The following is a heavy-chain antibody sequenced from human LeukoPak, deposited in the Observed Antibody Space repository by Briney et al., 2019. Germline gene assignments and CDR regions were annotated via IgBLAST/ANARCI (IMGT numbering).Heavy chain of an antibody. Sequence: TGGSLRLSCAASGFIVSSNYMSWVRQAPGKGLEWVSVIYSGGSTYYADSVKGRFTISRDNSKNTLYLQMNSLRAEDTAVYYCARDEGANYYDSSWGQGTLVTVSS. J-gene: IGHJ4*02. D-gene: IGHD3-22*01. CDR3: ARDEGANYYDSS. CDR2: IYSGGST. V-gene: IGHV3-66*01. CDR1: GFIVSSNY.